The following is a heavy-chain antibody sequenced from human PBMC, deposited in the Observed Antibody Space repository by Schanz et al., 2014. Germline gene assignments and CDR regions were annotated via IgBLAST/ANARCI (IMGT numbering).Heavy chain of an antibody. Sequence: EVQLVESGGGLVQPGGSLRLSCAASGFTFTNYWMTWVRQAPGKGLEWVANINLDGSGKIYLGSVRGRFAISRDDARYSLYLEMNSLRAEDTAVYYCARGRARQLVHWFDPWGQGTLVTVSS. CDR3: ARGRARQLVHWFDP. J-gene: IGHJ5*02. CDR1: GFTFTNYW. V-gene: IGHV3-7*01. CDR2: INLDGSGK. D-gene: IGHD6-13*01.